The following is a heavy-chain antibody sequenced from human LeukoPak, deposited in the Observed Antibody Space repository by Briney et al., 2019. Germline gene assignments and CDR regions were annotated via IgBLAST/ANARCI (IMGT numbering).Heavy chain of an antibody. Sequence: RTGGSLRLSCVASGFSFNNYAMTWVRQAPGKGLEWVSLIIGSSGSTFYADSVKGRFTISRDKSKNTLYLQMNSLRAEDTAVYYCAKGAYDYIEIAYFDYWGQGSLVAVSS. J-gene: IGHJ4*02. D-gene: IGHD5-12*01. CDR3: AKGAYDYIEIAYFDY. CDR2: IIGSSGST. V-gene: IGHV3-23*01. CDR1: GFSFNNYA.